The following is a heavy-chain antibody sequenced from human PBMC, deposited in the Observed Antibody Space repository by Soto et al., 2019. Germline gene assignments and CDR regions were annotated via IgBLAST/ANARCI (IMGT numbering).Heavy chain of an antibody. J-gene: IGHJ5*02. CDR1: GYTFTSYA. D-gene: IGHD6-19*01. CDR2: INAGNGNT. V-gene: IGHV1-3*01. CDR3: ARGRAVAGTFCCFFDP. Sequence: ASVKVSCKASGYTFTSYAMHWVRQAPGQRLEWMGWINAGNGNTKYSQKFQGRVTITRDTSASTAYMELSSLRSEDTAVYYCARGRAVAGTFCCFFDPWGQGTLVTVSS.